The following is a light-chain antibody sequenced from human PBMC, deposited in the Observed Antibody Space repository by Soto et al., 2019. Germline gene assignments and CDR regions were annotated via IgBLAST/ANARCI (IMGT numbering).Light chain of an antibody. J-gene: IGKJ4*01. Sequence: EIVLTQSPATLSLSPGERATLSCRASQSVSSYLAWYQQKPGQAPRLLIYDASTRATGVPARFIGSGSGTDFTLTISSLESEDFAVYYCQQRSNWLTFGGGTKVEIK. V-gene: IGKV3-11*01. CDR2: DAS. CDR3: QQRSNWLT. CDR1: QSVSSY.